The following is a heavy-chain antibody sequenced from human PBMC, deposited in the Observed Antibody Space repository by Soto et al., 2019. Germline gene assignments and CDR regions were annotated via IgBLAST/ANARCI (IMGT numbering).Heavy chain of an antibody. CDR3: ARVAYGDYGFDP. CDR2: INSDGSTT. V-gene: IGHV3-74*01. CDR1: GFTISSYW. Sequence: EVQLVESGGGLVQPGGSLRLSCAASGFTISSYWMHWVRQAPGKGLVWVSRINSDGSTTSYADPVKGRFTISRDNAKNTLYLQMDSLRAEDAAVYYCARVAYGDYGFDPWGQGTLVTVSS. D-gene: IGHD4-17*01. J-gene: IGHJ5*02.